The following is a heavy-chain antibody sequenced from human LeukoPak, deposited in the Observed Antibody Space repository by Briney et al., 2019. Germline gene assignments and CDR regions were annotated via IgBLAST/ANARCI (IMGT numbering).Heavy chain of an antibody. CDR1: GFTFSSYA. Sequence: GGSLRLSCAASGFTFSSYAMSWVRQAPGKGLEWVSAISGSGGSTYYADSVKGRFTISRDNSKNTLYLQMNCLRAEDTAVYYCARYCSGGSCYLHWGQGTLVTVSS. V-gene: IGHV3-23*01. J-gene: IGHJ4*02. CDR2: ISGSGGST. CDR3: ARYCSGGSCYLH. D-gene: IGHD2-15*01.